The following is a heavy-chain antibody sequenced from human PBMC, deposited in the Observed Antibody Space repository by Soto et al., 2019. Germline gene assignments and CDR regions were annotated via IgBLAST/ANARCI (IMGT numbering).Heavy chain of an antibody. CDR3: ATSPHDYHDSSGYYYYFDY. CDR2: ISSSSSYI. Sequence: GGSLRLSCAASGFTFSSYSMNWVRQAPGKGLEWVSPISSSSSYIYYADSVKGRFTISRDNAKNSLYLQMNSLRAEDTAVYYCATSPHDYHDSSGYYYYFDYWGQGTLVTVSS. D-gene: IGHD3-22*01. J-gene: IGHJ4*02. V-gene: IGHV3-21*01. CDR1: GFTFSSYS.